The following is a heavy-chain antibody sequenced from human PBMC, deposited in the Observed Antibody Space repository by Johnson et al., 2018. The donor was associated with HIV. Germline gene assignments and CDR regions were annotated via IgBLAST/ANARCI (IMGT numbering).Heavy chain of an antibody. Sequence: VQLVESGGDLIQPGGSLRLSCEASGFTFSSYWMHWVRQVPGKGLMWVSRISGDGSSLSYADSVKGRFTISRDNAKNTLYLQLNSLRAEDTAVYYCAREGIAVAKVLAFDIWGQGTMVTVSS. J-gene: IGHJ3*02. CDR2: ISGDGSSL. CDR1: GFTFSSYW. V-gene: IGHV3-74*01. D-gene: IGHD6-19*01. CDR3: AREGIAVAKVLAFDI.